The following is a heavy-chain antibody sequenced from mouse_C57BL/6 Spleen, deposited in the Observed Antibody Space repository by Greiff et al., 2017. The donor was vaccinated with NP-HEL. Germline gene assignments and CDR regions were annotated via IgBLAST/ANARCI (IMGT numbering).Heavy chain of an antibody. CDR2: LWRGGST. D-gene: IGHD1-1*01. J-gene: IGHJ2*01. Sequence: VQLQQSGPGLVQPSQSLSITCTVSGFSLTSYGVHWVRQSPGKGLEWLGVLWRGGSTDYNAAFISRLSISKDNSKSQVFFKMNSLQADDTAIYYCARNKGGSKDYWGQGTTLTVSS. V-gene: IGHV2-2*01. CDR3: ARNKGGSKDY. CDR1: GFSLTSYG.